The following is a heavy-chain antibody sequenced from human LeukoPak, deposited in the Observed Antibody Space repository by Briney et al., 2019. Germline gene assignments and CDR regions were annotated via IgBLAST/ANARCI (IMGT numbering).Heavy chain of an antibody. CDR2: ISSSGSTI. D-gene: IGHD2-15*01. Sequence: GGSLRLSCAASGFTFSSYEMNWVRQAPGKGLEWVSYISSSGSTIYYADSVKGRFTISRDNAKNSLYLQMNSLRAEDTAVYYCAREPLQYCSGGSCYSRGWFDPWGQGTLVTVS. J-gene: IGHJ5*02. CDR1: GFTFSSYE. V-gene: IGHV3-48*03. CDR3: AREPLQYCSGGSCYSRGWFDP.